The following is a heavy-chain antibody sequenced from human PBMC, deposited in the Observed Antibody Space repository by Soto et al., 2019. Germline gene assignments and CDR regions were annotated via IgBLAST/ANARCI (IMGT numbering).Heavy chain of an antibody. Sequence: PYETLSLGCTVSGGSISAYYWTWIQQPPGKGREWIGYIYYSGSANYNPSLKSRVTISVDTYKNQLSLKLTSVTAADTAVYYCAREVRDGYNSDYDYGRDVWGQGTTVTVSS. J-gene: IGHJ6*02. CDR1: GGSISAYY. D-gene: IGHD5-12*01. V-gene: IGHV4-59*01. CDR2: IYYSGSA. CDR3: AREVRDGYNSDYDYGRDV.